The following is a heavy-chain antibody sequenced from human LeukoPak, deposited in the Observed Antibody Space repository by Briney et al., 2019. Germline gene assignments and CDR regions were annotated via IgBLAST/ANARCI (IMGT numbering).Heavy chain of an antibody. D-gene: IGHD6-19*01. Sequence: SETLSLTCAVYGESLNSYYWSWIRQPPGKGLEWIGEIYESGSTEYNPSLKSRVTISMVPSKNQFSLKLTSVTAADTAVYYCARLAVAGDNWFAPWGQGTLVTVSS. CDR3: ARLAVAGDNWFAP. CDR2: IYESGST. V-gene: IGHV4-34*01. J-gene: IGHJ5*02. CDR1: GESLNSYY.